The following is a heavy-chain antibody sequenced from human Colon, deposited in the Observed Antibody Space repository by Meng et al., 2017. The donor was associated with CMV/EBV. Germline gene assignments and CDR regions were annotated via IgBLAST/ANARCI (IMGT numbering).Heavy chain of an antibody. J-gene: IGHJ4*01. V-gene: IGHV4-34*01. CDR1: GESFSGYY. CDR3: ARATKSSCWEVLDY. D-gene: IGHD2-2*01. CDR2: SYYTGST. Sequence: QVQLLQGGAGLLKPSEALSLTCAVYGESFSGYYWTWIRQPPGRGLEWIGESYYTGSTNYSPSLKSRVTISLETSKNQFSLKLNSVTAADTAVYYCARATKSSCWEVLDYWGHGTLVTVSS.